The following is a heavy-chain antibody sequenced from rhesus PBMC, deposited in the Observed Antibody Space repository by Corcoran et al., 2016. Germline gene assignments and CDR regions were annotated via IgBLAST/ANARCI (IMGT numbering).Heavy chain of an antibody. J-gene: IGHJ6*01. CDR2: TGGSGVTT. V-gene: IGHV4-127*01. Sequence: QVQLQESGPGLVKPSETLSLPCGVSGYSISYGYGLCLIGQPHGKVRGWVGATGGSGVTTNYNPSLKSRVTISTDTSKNQFFLNLTSVTAADTAVYYCARVTGYTRGWDGAYGLDSWGQGVVVTVSS. CDR3: ARVTGYTRGWDGAYGLDS. CDR1: GYSISYGYG. D-gene: IGHD6-31*01.